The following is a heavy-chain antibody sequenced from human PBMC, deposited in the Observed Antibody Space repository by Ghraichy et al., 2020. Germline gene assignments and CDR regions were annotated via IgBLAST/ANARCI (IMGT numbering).Heavy chain of an antibody. D-gene: IGHD2-21*02. CDR2: LDWANDA. Sequence: SGPTLVKPTETLRLTCVFSGFSLSTAGTAVAWIRQPPGKALEWLAVLDWANDASYMTSLRTRLTISKDNSHNEVVLTVTSVDPDDTATYFCARYWGGDGPYFLDYWGPGMLVTVSA. J-gene: IGHJ4*02. V-gene: IGHV2-70*01. CDR1: GFSLSTAGTA. CDR3: ARYWGGDGPYFLDY.